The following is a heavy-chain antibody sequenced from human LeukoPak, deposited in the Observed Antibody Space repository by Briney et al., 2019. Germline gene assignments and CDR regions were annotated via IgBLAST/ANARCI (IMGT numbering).Heavy chain of an antibody. CDR3: AKDRVAARPVSWFDP. Sequence: GGSLRLSCAASGFTFSSYEMSWVRQAPGKGLEWVSAISGSGGSTYYADSVKGRFTISRDNSKNTLYLQMNSLRAEDTAVYYCAKDRVAARPVSWFDPWGQGTLVTVSS. J-gene: IGHJ5*02. D-gene: IGHD6-6*01. CDR2: ISGSGGST. V-gene: IGHV3-23*01. CDR1: GFTFSSYE.